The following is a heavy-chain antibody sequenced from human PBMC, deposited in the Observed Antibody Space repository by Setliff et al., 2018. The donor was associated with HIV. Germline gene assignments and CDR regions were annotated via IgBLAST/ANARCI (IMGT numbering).Heavy chain of an antibody. CDR3: ASEIVASTPLPDSLSMDV. CDR2: INSGTGNT. Sequence: ASVKVSCKASGFIFTNYGIHWVRQAPGHSLEWMGFINSGTGNTIYSQKFQGRVTISIDTSKHQVSLRLRSVTVADAAIYYCASEIVASTPLPDSLSMDVWGKGSTVTVSS. J-gene: IGHJ6*03. CDR1: GFIFTNYG. V-gene: IGHV1-3*01. D-gene: IGHD2-15*01.